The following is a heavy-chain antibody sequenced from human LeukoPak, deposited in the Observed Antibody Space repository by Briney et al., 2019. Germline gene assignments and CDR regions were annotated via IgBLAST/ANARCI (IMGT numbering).Heavy chain of an antibody. V-gene: IGHV3-21*01. CDR2: ISSSSSYI. CDR3: ARDFFSSHDAFDI. CDR1: GFTFSSYS. J-gene: IGHJ3*02. Sequence: PGGSLRLSCAASGFTFSSYSMNWVRQAPGKGLEWVSSISSSSSYIYYADSVKGRFTISRDNAKNSLYLQMNSLRAEDTAVYYCARDFFSSHDAFDIWGQGTMVTVSS. D-gene: IGHD6-13*01.